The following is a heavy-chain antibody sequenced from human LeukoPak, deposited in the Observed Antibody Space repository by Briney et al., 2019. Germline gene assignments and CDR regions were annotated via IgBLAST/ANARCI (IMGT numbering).Heavy chain of an antibody. CDR3: ARKVVRYYYYMDV. Sequence: GGTLRLSCVASGFSFSSYGMTWVRQAPGKGLEWVANIKQDGSEKYYVDSVKGRFTISRDNAKNSLYLQMNSLRAEDTAVYYCARKVVRYYYYMDVWGKGTTVTVSS. CDR1: GFSFSSYG. V-gene: IGHV3-7*01. D-gene: IGHD2-15*01. J-gene: IGHJ6*03. CDR2: IKQDGSEK.